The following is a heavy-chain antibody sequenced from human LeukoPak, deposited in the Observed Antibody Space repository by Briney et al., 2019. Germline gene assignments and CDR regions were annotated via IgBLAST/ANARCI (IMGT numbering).Heavy chain of an antibody. J-gene: IGHJ4*02. D-gene: IGHD2-2*02. CDR2: MNPNSGNT. CDR3: AKNIVVVPAAITD. V-gene: IGHV1-8*01. CDR1: GYTFTSYD. Sequence: ASVKVSCKASGYTFTSYDINWVRQATGQGLEWMGWMNPNSGNTGYAQKFQGRVTMTRNTSISTAYMELSSLRSEDTAVYYCAKNIVVVPAAITDWGQGTLVTVSS.